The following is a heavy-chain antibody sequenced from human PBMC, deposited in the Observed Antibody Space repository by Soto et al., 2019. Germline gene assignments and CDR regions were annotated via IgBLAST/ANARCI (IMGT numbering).Heavy chain of an antibody. V-gene: IGHV4-39*01. CDR1: GGSISSSSYY. J-gene: IGHJ4*02. CDR3: ARHRQVPGYFDY. D-gene: IGHD7-27*01. Sequence: QLQLQESGPGLVKPSETLSLTCTVSGGSISSSSYYWGWIRQPPGKGLEWIGSIYYSGSTYYNPSLNSRVTITVDPSKDQFPLKRTSAADADTAVDYCARHRQVPGYFDYWGQGSLVTVSA. CDR2: IYYSGST.